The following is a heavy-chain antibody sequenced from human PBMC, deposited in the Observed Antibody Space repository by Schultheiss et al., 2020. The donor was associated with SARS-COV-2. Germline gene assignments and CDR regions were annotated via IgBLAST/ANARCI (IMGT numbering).Heavy chain of an antibody. CDR1: GFTFSSYA. CDR3: ARDQGYYYGMDV. J-gene: IGHJ6*02. Sequence: GGSLRLSCAASGFTFSSYAMHWVRQAPGKGLEWVAVISYDGSNKYYADSVKGRFTISRDNSKNTLYLQMNSLRAEDTAVYYCARDQGYYYGMDVWGQGTTVTVSS. V-gene: IGHV3-30-3*01. CDR2: ISYDGSNK.